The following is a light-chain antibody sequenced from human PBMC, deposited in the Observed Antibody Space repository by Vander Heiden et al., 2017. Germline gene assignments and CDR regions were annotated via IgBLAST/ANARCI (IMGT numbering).Light chain of an antibody. Sequence: DLQLPQSPSFVSASVGDRVTISCRASQYSSSWLAWYQQKPGEAPKLLISDASRLQDEVPPRFSGSGSGTEFTLTISSLQPEDSASYYCQQTENFPVAFGQGTKVEVK. CDR1: QYSSSW. CDR2: DAS. CDR3: QQTENFPVA. J-gene: IGKJ1*01. V-gene: IGKV1-12*01.